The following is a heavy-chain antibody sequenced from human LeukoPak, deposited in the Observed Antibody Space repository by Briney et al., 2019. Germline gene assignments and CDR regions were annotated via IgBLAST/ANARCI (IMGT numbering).Heavy chain of an antibody. CDR3: AKDFILTGYKWYYFDY. CDR2: IRYDGSNK. CDR1: GFTFSSYG. J-gene: IGHJ4*02. D-gene: IGHD3-9*01. V-gene: IGHV3-30*02. Sequence: PGGSLRLSCAASGFTFSSYGMHWVRQAPGKGLEWVAFIRYDGSNKYYADSVKGRFTISRDNSKNTLYLQMNSLRAEDTAVYYCAKDFILTGYKWYYFDYWGQGTLVTVSS.